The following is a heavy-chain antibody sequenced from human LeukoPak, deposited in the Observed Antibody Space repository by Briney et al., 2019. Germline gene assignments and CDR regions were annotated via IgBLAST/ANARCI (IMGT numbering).Heavy chain of an antibody. J-gene: IGHJ4*02. V-gene: IGHV3-30*03. D-gene: IGHD6-13*01. CDR2: ISHDGSDK. CDR3: ASQIATPGTGFDY. Sequence: GGSLRLSCSASEFTFNSYGMHWVRQAPGKGLEWVAVISHDGSDKYYADSVKGRFTISRDNSKNTLYLQMNSLGAEDTAVYYCASQIATPGTGFDYWGQGTLVSVSS. CDR1: EFTFNSYG.